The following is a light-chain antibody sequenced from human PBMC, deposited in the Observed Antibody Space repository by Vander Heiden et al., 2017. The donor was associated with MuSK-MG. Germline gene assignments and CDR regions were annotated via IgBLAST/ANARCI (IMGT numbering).Light chain of an antibody. CDR2: GDN. Sequence: QSVLTQPPSVSGAPGQRVTISCTGSSSNIGAGYGVHWYQQLPGTAPKVVIYGDNNRPSGVPDRFSGSKSGTSASLAISGLQAEDEADYYCQSYDSSLSGVVFGGGTKLTVL. CDR3: QSYDSSLSGVV. CDR1: SSNIGAGYG. J-gene: IGLJ3*02. V-gene: IGLV1-40*01.